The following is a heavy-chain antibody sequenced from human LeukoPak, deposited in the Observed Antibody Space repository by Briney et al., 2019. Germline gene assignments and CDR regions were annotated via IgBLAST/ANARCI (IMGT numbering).Heavy chain of an antibody. Sequence: SETLSLTCTGSGGSIGTYYWRWLRQSPGKGLEGIGYVSDRGGTNYNPSLKSRVTISVDTSKNQFSLKLRSVTAADTAVYYCARDGGYDRPGIDYWGQGTLVTVSS. CDR2: VSDRGGT. CDR1: GGSIGTYY. J-gene: IGHJ4*02. CDR3: ARDGGYDRPGIDY. V-gene: IGHV4-59*01. D-gene: IGHD5-12*01.